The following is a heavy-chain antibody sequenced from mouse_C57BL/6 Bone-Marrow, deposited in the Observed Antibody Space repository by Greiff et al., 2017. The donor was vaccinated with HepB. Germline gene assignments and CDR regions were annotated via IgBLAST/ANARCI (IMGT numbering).Heavy chain of an antibody. Sequence: QVQLKQPGAELVKPGASVKPSCKASGYTFTSYWMQWVKQRTGQGLEWIGEIDPSDSYTNYNQKFKGKATLTVDTSSSTAYMQLSSLTSEDSAVYYCASGITTDVDYWGQGTTLTVSS. CDR1: GYTFTSYW. V-gene: IGHV1-50*01. J-gene: IGHJ2*01. CDR2: IDPSDSYT. CDR3: ASGITTDVDY. D-gene: IGHD2-4*01.